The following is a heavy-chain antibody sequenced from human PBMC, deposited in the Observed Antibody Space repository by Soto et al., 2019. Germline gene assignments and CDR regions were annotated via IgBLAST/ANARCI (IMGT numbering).Heavy chain of an antibody. D-gene: IGHD5-12*01. V-gene: IGHV4-30-4*01. Sequence: QVQLQESGPGLVKPSQTLSLTCTVSGGSISSGDYYWSWIRQPPGKGLEWIGYIYYSGSTYYNPSLKSRVTISVDTSKNQFSLKLGSVTAADTAVYYCAREGGAGESGYGYFDYWGQGTLVTVSS. CDR2: IYYSGST. CDR1: GGSISSGDYY. CDR3: AREGGAGESGYGYFDY. J-gene: IGHJ4*02.